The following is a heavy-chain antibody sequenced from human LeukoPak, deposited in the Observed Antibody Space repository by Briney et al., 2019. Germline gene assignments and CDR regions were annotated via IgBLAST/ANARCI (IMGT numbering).Heavy chain of an antibody. CDR3: AELGITMIGGV. CDR1: GFTFSSYE. Sequence: GGCLRLSCAASGFTFSSYEMNWVRQAPGKGLEWVSYISSSGSTIYYADSVKGRFTISRDNAKNSLYLQMNSLRAEDTAVYYCAELGITMIGGVWGKGTTVTISS. CDR2: ISSSGSTI. V-gene: IGHV3-48*03. D-gene: IGHD3-10*02. J-gene: IGHJ6*04.